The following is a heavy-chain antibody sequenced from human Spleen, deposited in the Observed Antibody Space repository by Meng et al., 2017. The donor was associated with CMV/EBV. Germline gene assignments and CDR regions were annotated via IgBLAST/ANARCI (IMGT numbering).Heavy chain of an antibody. J-gene: IGHJ4*02. Sequence: SETLTLTCTVSGGSISHHYWNWVRQPPGKGLEWIGYIYYSGSTNCNPSLKSRVTITVDNSKNQFSLKLSSVTAADTAVYYCAYYAFWRGYPAYWGQGTLVTVSS. D-gene: IGHD3-3*01. CDR3: AYYAFWRGYPAY. V-gene: IGHV4-59*11. CDR2: IYYSGST. CDR1: GGSISHHY.